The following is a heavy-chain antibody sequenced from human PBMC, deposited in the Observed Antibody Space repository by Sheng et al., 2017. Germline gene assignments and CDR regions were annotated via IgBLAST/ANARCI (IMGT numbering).Heavy chain of an antibody. V-gene: IGHV3-30*04. Sequence: QVQLVESGGGVVQPGRSLRRLLCSRLDSPSVAMLCTGSARLQARGWSGWQVISYDGSNKYYADSVKGRFTISRDNSKNTLYLQMNSLRAEDTAVYYCARDSPYCSSTSCSLGFDPWGPGNPGRPSP. CDR3: ARDSPYCSSTSCSLGFDP. CDR1: DSPSVAML. J-gene: IGHJ5*02. CDR2: ISYDGSNK. D-gene: IGHD2-2*01.